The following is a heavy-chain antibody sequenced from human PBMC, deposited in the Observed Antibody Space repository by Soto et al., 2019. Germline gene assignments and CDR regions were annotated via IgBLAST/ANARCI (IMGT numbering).Heavy chain of an antibody. D-gene: IGHD1-26*01. CDR3: AKDTGVGRRPYDASDI. J-gene: IGHJ3*02. CDR2: NSWDGGTS. Sequence: GGSLRLSCAASGFTLSRYTMHWVRQAPGKGLEWVALNSWDGGTSAYADSVKGRFTVSRDNAKNSLYLQMNSLRAEDTALYYCAKDTGVGRRPYDASDIRGPGTMGTLSS. V-gene: IGHV3-43*01. CDR1: GFTLSRYT.